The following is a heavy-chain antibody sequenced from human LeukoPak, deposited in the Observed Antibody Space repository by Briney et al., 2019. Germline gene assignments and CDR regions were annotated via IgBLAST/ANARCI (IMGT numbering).Heavy chain of an antibody. J-gene: IGHJ6*03. D-gene: IGHD3-10*01. CDR1: GGSISTSNYY. CDR3: ARTQITMVRGVIPYYYYYMDV. V-gene: IGHV4-39*07. Sequence: SETLSLTCTVSGGSISTSNYYWGWIRQPPGKGLEWIGNIFYSGSTYYSPSLRSRVTISLDTSRNQFSLKLNSVTAADTAVYYCARTQITMVRGVIPYYYYYMDVWGKGTTVTISS. CDR2: IFYSGST.